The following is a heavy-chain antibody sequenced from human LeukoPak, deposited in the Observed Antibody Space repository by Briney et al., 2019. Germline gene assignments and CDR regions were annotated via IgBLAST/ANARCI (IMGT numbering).Heavy chain of an antibody. V-gene: IGHV1-24*01. CDR3: ATLPYSSSPVDY. CDR1: GYTLTELS. CDR2: FDPEDGET. J-gene: IGHJ4*02. D-gene: IGHD6-6*01. Sequence: GASVKVSCKVSGYTLTELSMHWVRQAPGKGLEWMGGFDPEDGETIYAQKFQGRVTMTEDTSTDTAYMGLSSLRSEDTAVYYCATLPYSSSPVDYWGQGTLVTVSS.